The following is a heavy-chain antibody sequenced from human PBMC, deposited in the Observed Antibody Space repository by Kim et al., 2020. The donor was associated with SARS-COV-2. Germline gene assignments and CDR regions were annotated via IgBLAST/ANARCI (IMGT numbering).Heavy chain of an antibody. J-gene: IGHJ4*02. Sequence: GGSLRLSCAASGFTFSSYAMSWVRQAPGKGLEWVSAISGSGGSTYYADSVKGRFTISRDNSKNTLYLQMNSLRAEDTAVYYCAKDSVRGVIITGALGFDYWGQGTLVTVSS. D-gene: IGHD3-10*01. CDR2: ISGSGGST. V-gene: IGHV3-23*01. CDR1: GFTFSSYA. CDR3: AKDSVRGVIITGALGFDY.